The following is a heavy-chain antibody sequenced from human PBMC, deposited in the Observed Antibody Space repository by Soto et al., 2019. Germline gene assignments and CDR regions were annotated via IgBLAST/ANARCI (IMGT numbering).Heavy chain of an antibody. V-gene: IGHV4-31*03. CDR3: ARGDWLSRRSFDL. CDR1: GDSISSGVSY. D-gene: IGHD3-16*01. Sequence: QVQLQESGPGLVKPSQTLSLTCTVSGDSISSGVSYWGWIRQHPGKGLAWIAYIYHSGNTYYTPSLTSRITISVDTSKNQFSLRLTSMTAPDTAIYYCARGDWLSRRSFDLGGRGTRVTVSS. J-gene: IGHJ2*01. CDR2: IYHSGNT.